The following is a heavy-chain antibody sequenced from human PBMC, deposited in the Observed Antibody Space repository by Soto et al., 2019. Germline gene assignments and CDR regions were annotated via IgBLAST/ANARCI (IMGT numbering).Heavy chain of an antibody. D-gene: IGHD6-6*01. J-gene: IGHJ4*02. CDR3: ARGGQYSNTLYYFDY. CDR2: INSDGSDT. V-gene: IGHV3-74*01. CDR1: GLSFNKYW. Sequence: PGGSLRLSCAASGLSFNKYWMHWVRQPPGKGLVWVSGINSDGSDTNSADSVKGRLTISRDNAKNTLYLQVNSLRAEDTAVYYCARGGQYSNTLYYFDYWGRGTLVTVSS.